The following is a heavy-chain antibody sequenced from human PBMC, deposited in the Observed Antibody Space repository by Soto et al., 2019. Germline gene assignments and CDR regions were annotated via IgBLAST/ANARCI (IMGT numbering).Heavy chain of an antibody. D-gene: IGHD1-1*01. CDR3: ARSEMTYNWND. CDR1: GFTFRGDA. J-gene: IGHJ4*02. V-gene: IGHV3-23*01. CDR2: ISGSGEMT. Sequence: EVQLLESGGDLVQPGGSLRLACAASGFTFRGDAMSWVRQPPGKGLEWVSSISGSGEMTHYAESVKGRFTISRDNSKNTLYLQMESLRAEDTALYYCARSEMTYNWNDWGQGTLVTVSS.